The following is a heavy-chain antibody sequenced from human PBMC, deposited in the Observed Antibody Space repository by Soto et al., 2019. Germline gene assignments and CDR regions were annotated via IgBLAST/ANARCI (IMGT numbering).Heavy chain of an antibody. D-gene: IGHD1-1*01. CDR2: ISYDGSNK. CDR3: AKDPPPVQTLFDY. J-gene: IGHJ4*02. CDR1: GFTFSSYG. V-gene: IGHV3-30*18. Sequence: GGSLRLSCAASGFTFSSYGMHWVRQAPGKGPEWVAVISYDGSNKYYADSVKGRFTISRDNSKNTLYLQMNSLRAEDTAVYYCAKDPPPVQTLFDYWGQGTLVTVSS.